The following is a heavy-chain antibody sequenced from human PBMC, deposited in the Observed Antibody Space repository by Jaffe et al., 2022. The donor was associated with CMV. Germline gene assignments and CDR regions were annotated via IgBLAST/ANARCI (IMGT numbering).Heavy chain of an antibody. CDR1: GFSLSTSGMC. CDR2: IDWDDDK. V-gene: IGHV2-70*01. CDR3: ARITYYGSGSYYSDAFDI. J-gene: IGHJ3*02. D-gene: IGHD3-10*01. Sequence: QVTLRESGPALVKPTQTLTLTCTFSGFSLSTSGMCVSWIRQPPGKALEWLALIDWDDDKYYSTSLKTRLTISKDTSKNQVVLTMTNMDPVDTATYYCARITYYGSGSYYSDAFDIWGQGTMVTVSS.